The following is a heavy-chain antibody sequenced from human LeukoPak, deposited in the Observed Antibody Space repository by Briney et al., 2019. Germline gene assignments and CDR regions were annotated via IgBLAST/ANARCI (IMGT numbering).Heavy chain of an antibody. CDR2: INHNGNVN. D-gene: IGHD3-16*01. Sequence: QLGGSLLLSCAASGFTFSSYWMNWARQAPGKGLEWVASINHNGNVNYYVDSVKGRFTISRDNAKNSLYLQMSNLRAEDTAVYFCARGGGLDVWGQGATVTVSS. CDR3: ARGGGLDV. CDR1: GFTFSSYW. J-gene: IGHJ6*02. V-gene: IGHV3-7*03.